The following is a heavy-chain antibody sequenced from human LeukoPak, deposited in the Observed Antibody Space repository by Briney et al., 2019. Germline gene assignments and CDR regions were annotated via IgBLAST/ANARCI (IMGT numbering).Heavy chain of an antibody. Sequence: SETLSVTCAVSGVPFSNYYWSWVRQSPRQGMEWIGEINHSGYTNYNPSLKSRVTMSIDTSKNQCSLMLTSVTAADAGVYYCTRAVAGHPDWGQGTLVTVSS. CDR3: TRAVAGHPD. CDR1: GVPFSNYY. CDR2: INHSGYT. J-gene: IGHJ4*02. D-gene: IGHD6-19*01. V-gene: IGHV4-34*01.